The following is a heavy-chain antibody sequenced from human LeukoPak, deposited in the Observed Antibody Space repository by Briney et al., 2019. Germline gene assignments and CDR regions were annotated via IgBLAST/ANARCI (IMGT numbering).Heavy chain of an antibody. V-gene: IGHV3-53*01. Sequence: GGSLRLSCAASGFTVSSNYMSWVRQAPGKGLEWVSVIYSGGSTYYADSVKGRFTISRDNSKNTLYLQMNSLRAEDTAVYYCAREWLGQSYNWFDPWGQGTLVTVSS. D-gene: IGHD6-19*01. CDR3: AREWLGQSYNWFDP. CDR2: IYSGGST. J-gene: IGHJ5*02. CDR1: GFTVSSNY.